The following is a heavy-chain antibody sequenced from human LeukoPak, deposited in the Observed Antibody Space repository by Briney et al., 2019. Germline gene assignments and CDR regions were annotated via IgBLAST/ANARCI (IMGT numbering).Heavy chain of an antibody. D-gene: IGHD3-10*01. Sequence: ETLSLTCTVSGGSISSYYWSWIRQPPGKGLEWIGYIYYSGSTNYNPSLKSRVTVSVDTSKNQFSLKLSSVTAADTAVYYCARGVVRGTNAFDIWGQGTMVTVSS. CDR2: IYYSGST. V-gene: IGHV4-59*01. CDR1: GGSISSYY. J-gene: IGHJ3*02. CDR3: ARGVVRGTNAFDI.